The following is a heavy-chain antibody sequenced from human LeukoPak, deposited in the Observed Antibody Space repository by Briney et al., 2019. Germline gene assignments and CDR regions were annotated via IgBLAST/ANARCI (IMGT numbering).Heavy chain of an antibody. Sequence: GGSLRLSCAASGFSFSSSPMSWVRQAPGKGLEWVSAISGSGGSTYYADSVKGRFTISRDNSKNTLYLQMNSLRAEDTAVYYCAKDVYSSSWYPPRHFDYWGQGTLVTVSS. V-gene: IGHV3-23*01. D-gene: IGHD6-13*01. CDR2: ISGSGGST. CDR1: GFSFSSSP. J-gene: IGHJ4*02. CDR3: AKDVYSSSWYPPRHFDY.